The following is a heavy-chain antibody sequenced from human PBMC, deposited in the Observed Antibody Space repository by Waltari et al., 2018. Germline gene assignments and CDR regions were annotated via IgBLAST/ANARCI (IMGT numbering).Heavy chain of an antibody. Sequence: QVQLVQSGAEVKKPGASVKVSCKASGYTFTSYAMHWVRQAPGQRLEWMGWINAGNGNTKYSRKFQGRGTITRDTSASTAYMELSSLRSEDTAVYWCARVEGAAGLDIWGQGTMVTVSS. CDR1: GYTFTSYA. D-gene: IGHD3-16*01. CDR3: ARVEGAAGLDI. CDR2: INAGNGNT. V-gene: IGHV1-3*01. J-gene: IGHJ3*02.